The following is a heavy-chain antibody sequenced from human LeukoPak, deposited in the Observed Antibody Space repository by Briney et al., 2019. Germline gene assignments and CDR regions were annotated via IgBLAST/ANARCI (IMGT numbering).Heavy chain of an antibody. V-gene: IGHV3-30*18. J-gene: IGHJ6*02. CDR3: AKGSGGSCYSSGDV. D-gene: IGHD2-15*01. Sequence: GGSLRLSCAASGFTFSNYAIHWVRQAPGKGLEWVAAISSDGSSKYYAGSVRGRSTISRDKSNNTVSLQMSSLRPEDTAVYYCAKGSGGSCYSSGDVWGQGTTVTVSS. CDR2: ISSDGSSK. CDR1: GFTFSNYA.